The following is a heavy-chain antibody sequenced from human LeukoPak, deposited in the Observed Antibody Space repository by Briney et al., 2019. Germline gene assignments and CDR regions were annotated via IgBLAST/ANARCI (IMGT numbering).Heavy chain of an antibody. CDR2: IRGGGFSR. J-gene: IGHJ3*01. D-gene: IGHD2-15*01. CDR3: AKHKGGGLGNDAFDL. V-gene: IGHV3-23*01. CDR1: GFSLRTYA. Sequence: GGSLRLSCVVSGFSLRTYAMSWVRQAPGKGLEWVTTIRGGGFSRYYADSVKGRVSISRDDSQNTVSLEVDNLGVEDAAIYYCAKHKGGGLGNDAFDLWGPGTMLIVSS.